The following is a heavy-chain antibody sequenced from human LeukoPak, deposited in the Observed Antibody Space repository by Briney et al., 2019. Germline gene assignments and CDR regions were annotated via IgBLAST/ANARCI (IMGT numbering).Heavy chain of an antibody. CDR3: ARDRAYGRYNWNYFSMYYYYYMDV. CDR2: INSDGSST. J-gene: IGHJ6*03. Sequence: HPGGSLRLSCAASGFTFSSYWMHWVRQAPGKGLVWVSRINSDGSSTSYADSVKGRFTISRDNAKNTLYLQMNSLRAEDTAVYYCARDRAYGRYNWNYFSMYYYYYMDVWGKGTTVTVSS. D-gene: IGHD1-7*01. V-gene: IGHV3-74*01. CDR1: GFTFSSYW.